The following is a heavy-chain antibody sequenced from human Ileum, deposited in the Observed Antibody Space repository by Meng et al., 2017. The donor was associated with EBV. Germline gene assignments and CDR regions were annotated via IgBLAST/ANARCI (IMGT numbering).Heavy chain of an antibody. Sequence: EVRLVEPGWVLVPPGGSWRLSCAASGFNFNIYAINWVRQAPGRGLEWVSVITASGGTSYYADSVKGRFSISRDNSANTVYLQMNSLRAEDTAVYFCSNLPYTYWGQGTLVTVSS. V-gene: IGHV3-23*04. J-gene: IGHJ4*02. CDR1: GFNFNIYA. CDR3: SNLPYTY. D-gene: IGHD2-2*01. CDR2: ITASGGTS.